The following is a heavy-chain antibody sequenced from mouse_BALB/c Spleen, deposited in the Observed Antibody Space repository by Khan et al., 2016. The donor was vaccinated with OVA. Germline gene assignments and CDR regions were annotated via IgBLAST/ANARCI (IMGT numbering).Heavy chain of an antibody. J-gene: IGHJ3*01. D-gene: IGHD1-1*01. V-gene: IGHV2-4-1*01. CDR2: IWTGGST. CDR3: SRSQGGYYGSTAGFAY. Sequence: QVQLKESGPGLVRPSQSLSITCTVSGFSLTGYGVHWVRQSPGKGLEWLGVIWTGGSTDYNAAFISRLSISKDNSKSPAFFKMNSLHADDTAIYYCSRSQGGYYGSTAGFAYWGQGTLVTVSA. CDR1: GFSLTGYG.